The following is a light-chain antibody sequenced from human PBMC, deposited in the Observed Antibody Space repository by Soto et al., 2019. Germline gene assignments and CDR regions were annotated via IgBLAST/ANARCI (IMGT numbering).Light chain of an antibody. V-gene: IGKV1-5*01. CDR1: QSVSNW. Sequence: DIQMTQSPSTLSASVGERVTITCRASQSVSNWLAWYQQKPGKAPNLLIYDVSSLESGVPSRFSGSGSGKEFILTISSLQPDDFATYYCQQYDSYSCTFGQGTKVEIX. CDR3: QQYDSYSCT. CDR2: DVS. J-gene: IGKJ1*01.